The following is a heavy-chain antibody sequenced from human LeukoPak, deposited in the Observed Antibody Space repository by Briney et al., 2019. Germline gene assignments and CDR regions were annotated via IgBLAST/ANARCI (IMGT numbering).Heavy chain of an antibody. V-gene: IGHV3-11*04. CDR2: ISSSSSTI. J-gene: IGHJ4*02. CDR3: ARDKELWLVYYFDY. Sequence: GGSLRLSCAASGFTFSDYYMSWIRQAPGKGLEWVSYISSSSSTIYYADSVKGRFTISRDNAKNSLYLQMNSLRAEDTAVYYCARDKELWLVYYFDYWGQGTLVTVSS. D-gene: IGHD5-18*01. CDR1: GFTFSDYY.